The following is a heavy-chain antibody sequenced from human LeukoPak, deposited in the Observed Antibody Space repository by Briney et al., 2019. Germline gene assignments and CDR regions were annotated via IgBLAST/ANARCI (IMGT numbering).Heavy chain of an antibody. V-gene: IGHV3-9*01. CDR1: GFTFDDYA. Sequence: GGSLRLSCAASGFTFDDYAMHWVRQAPGKGLEWVSGISWNSGSIGYADSVKGRFTISRDNAKNSLYLQMNSLRAEDTALYYCAQDMTIPFYYGMDVWGQGTTVTVSS. CDR2: ISWNSGSI. CDR3: AQDMTIPFYYGMDV. J-gene: IGHJ6*02. D-gene: IGHD4/OR15-4a*01.